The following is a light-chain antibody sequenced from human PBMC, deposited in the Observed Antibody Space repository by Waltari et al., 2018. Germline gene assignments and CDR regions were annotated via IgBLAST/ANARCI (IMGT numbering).Light chain of an antibody. J-gene: IGLJ2*01. Sequence: QSVLTQPPSAYGTPGPRVTISCSGSSSNIASNAVTWYHQLPAPAPKLLIYTNKQRPHGVPDRFSGSKPGTSASLAISGLQSEDEADYFCAVWDDSLNGVLFGAGTKLTVL. CDR2: TNK. CDR1: SSNIASNA. V-gene: IGLV1-44*01. CDR3: AVWDDSLNGVL.